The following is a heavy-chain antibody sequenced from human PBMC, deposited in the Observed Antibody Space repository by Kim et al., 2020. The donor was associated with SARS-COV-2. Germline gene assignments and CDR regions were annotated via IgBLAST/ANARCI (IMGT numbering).Heavy chain of an antibody. D-gene: IGHD3-10*01. Sequence: GGSLRLSCAASGFTFSNYAMTWVRQAPGRGLEWVSTISGGRSSTYYADSVKGRFTISRDNSKNTLYLQMNSLRVEDTAVFYCAKGGGVGDLLPPPDSWGQGTLVTVSS. J-gene: IGHJ4*02. CDR3: AKGGGVGDLLPPPDS. V-gene: IGHV3-23*01. CDR1: GFTFSNYA. CDR2: ISGGRSST.